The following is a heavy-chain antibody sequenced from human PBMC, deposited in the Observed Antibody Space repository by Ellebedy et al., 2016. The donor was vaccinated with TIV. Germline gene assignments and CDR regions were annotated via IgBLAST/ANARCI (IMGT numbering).Heavy chain of an antibody. J-gene: IGHJ6*02. CDR1: GFTFSSYG. V-gene: IGHV3-30*18. Sequence: GGSLRLSXAASGFTFSSYGMHWVRQAPGKGLEWVAVITYDGSNKYYADSVKGRFTISRDNSKNTLYLQMNSLRAEDTAVYYCAKGTMIRGVIGYYYYGMDVWGQGTTVTVSS. D-gene: IGHD3-10*01. CDR3: AKGTMIRGVIGYYYYGMDV. CDR2: ITYDGSNK.